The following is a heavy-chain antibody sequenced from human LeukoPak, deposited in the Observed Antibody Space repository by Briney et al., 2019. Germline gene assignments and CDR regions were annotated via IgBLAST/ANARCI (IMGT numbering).Heavy chain of an antibody. CDR3: ARDLSPNSSGWYDLGYYYYGMDV. J-gene: IGHJ6*02. V-gene: IGHV3-21*01. D-gene: IGHD6-19*01. CDR2: ISSSSSYI. CDR1: GFTFSSYS. Sequence: KAGGSLRLSCAASGFTFSSYSMTWVRQAPGKGLEWVSSISSSSSYIYYADSVKGRFTISRDNAKNSLYLQMNSLRAEDTAVYYCARDLSPNSSGWYDLGYYYYGMDVWGQGTTVTVSS.